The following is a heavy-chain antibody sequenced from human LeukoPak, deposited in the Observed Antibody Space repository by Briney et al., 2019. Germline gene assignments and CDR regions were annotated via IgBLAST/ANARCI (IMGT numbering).Heavy chain of an antibody. J-gene: IGHJ4*02. CDR1: GGSISSSNYY. CDR3: ARGRDGYNFKGDY. D-gene: IGHD5-24*01. Sequence: SETLSLTCTVSGGSISSSNYYWGWIRQPPGKGLEWIGSIYYSGSTYYNPSLKSRVTISVDTSKNQFSLKLSSVTAADTAVYYCARGRDGYNFKGDYWGQGTLVTVSS. V-gene: IGHV4-39*01. CDR2: IYYSGST.